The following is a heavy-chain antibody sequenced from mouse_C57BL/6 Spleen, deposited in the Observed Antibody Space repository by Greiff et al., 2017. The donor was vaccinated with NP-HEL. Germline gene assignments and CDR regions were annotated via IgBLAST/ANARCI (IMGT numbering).Heavy chain of an antibody. CDR1: GYTFTSYW. CDR2: INPSSGYT. Sequence: QVQLKESGAELAKPGASVKLSCKASGYTFTSYWMHWVKQRPGQGLEWIGYINPSSGYTKYNQKFKDKASLTADKSSSTAYMQLSSLTYEDSAVYYCARSDGSSQYYFDYWGQGTTLTVSS. D-gene: IGHD1-1*01. CDR3: ARSDGSSQYYFDY. V-gene: IGHV1-7*01. J-gene: IGHJ2*01.